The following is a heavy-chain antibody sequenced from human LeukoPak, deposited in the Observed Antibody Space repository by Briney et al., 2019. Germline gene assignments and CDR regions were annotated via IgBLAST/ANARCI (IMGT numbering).Heavy chain of an antibody. CDR1: GFTFSDYY. CDR3: AKDQGSYCSSTSCYPDY. V-gene: IGHV3-23*01. CDR2: ISGSGGST. J-gene: IGHJ4*02. Sequence: GGSLRLSCAASGFTFSDYYMSWIRQAPGKGLEWVSAISGSGGSTYYADSVKGRFTISRDNSKNTLYLQMNSLRAEDTAVYYCAKDQGSYCSSTSCYPDYWGQGTLVTVSS. D-gene: IGHD2-2*01.